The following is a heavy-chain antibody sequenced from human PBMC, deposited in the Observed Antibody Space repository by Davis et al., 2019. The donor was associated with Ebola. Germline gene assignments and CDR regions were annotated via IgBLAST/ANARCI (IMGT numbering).Heavy chain of an antibody. V-gene: IGHV3-21*04. Sequence: PGGSLRLSCAASGFTFSNYGMSWVRQAPGKGLEWVSSISPRGGSTYYADSVKGRFTISRDNAKNSLYLQINSLRAEDTAVYYCARDLSATGGLDYWGQGTLVTVSS. CDR2: ISPRGGST. J-gene: IGHJ4*02. D-gene: IGHD4-23*01. CDR3: ARDLSATGGLDY. CDR1: GFTFSNYG.